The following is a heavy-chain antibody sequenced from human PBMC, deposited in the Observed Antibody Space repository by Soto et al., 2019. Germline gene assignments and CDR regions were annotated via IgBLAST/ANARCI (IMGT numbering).Heavy chain of an antibody. CDR3: AREPPLSNDGTTYGMDV. CDR2: INPSGDST. V-gene: IGHV1-46*01. D-gene: IGHD1-1*01. J-gene: IGHJ6*02. CDR1: GYIFTSYY. Sequence: HVQLVQSGAEVKKPGASVKVSCKAPGYIFTSYYMHWVRQAPGQGLEWMAIINPSGDSTTYAQKLQGRVTMTRDTSTSTVYIELSSLRSEDTAVYYCAREPPLSNDGTTYGMDVWGQGTTVTVSS.